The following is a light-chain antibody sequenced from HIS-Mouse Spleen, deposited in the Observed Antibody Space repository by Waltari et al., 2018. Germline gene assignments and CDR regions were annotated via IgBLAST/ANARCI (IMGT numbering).Light chain of an antibody. J-gene: IGLJ1*01. V-gene: IGLV2-23*01. CDR1: SSDVGSYNL. Sequence: QSALTQSASVSGSPGQSITISCTGPSSDVGSYNLVSWYQQHPGKAPKLMIYEGSKRPSGVSNRFSGSKSGNTASLTISGLQAEDEADYYCCSYAGSSTYVFGTGTKVTVL. CDR2: EGS. CDR3: CSYAGSSTYV.